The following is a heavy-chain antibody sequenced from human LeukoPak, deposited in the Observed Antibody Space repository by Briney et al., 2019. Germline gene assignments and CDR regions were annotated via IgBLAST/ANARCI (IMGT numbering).Heavy chain of an antibody. V-gene: IGHV4-34*01. CDR3: ARGPAKRGSSHYFDY. Sequence: SETLSLTCAVYGGSFSGYYWSWIRQPPGKGLEWTGEINHSGSTNYNPSLKSRVTISVDTSKNQFSLKLSSVTAADTAVYYCARGPAKRGSSHYFDYWGQGTLVTVSS. CDR1: GGSFSGYY. CDR2: INHSGST. D-gene: IGHD6-6*01. J-gene: IGHJ4*02.